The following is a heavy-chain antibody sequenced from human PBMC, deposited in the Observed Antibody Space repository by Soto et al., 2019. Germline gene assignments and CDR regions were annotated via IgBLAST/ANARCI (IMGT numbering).Heavy chain of an antibody. Sequence: AETLSFTCTVSGGSISSSTNYWGWIRQSPGKGLEWIGNIFYSGSIYYSLSLKGRVTISVDTSKNQSHLRLSSVTAADTAVYYCARQGRLVTRTAFDYWGQGALVTVSS. D-gene: IGHD3-9*01. CDR1: GGSISSSTNY. V-gene: IGHV4-39*01. CDR2: IFYSGSI. CDR3: ARQGRLVTRTAFDY. J-gene: IGHJ4*02.